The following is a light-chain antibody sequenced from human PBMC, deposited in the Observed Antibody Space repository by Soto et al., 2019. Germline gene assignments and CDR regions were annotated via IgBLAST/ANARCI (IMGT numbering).Light chain of an antibody. J-gene: IGKJ1*01. CDR1: QSISSW. CDR3: QQYNSYSS. V-gene: IGKV1-5*03. Sequence: DIQMTQSPSTLSASVGDRVTITCRASQSISSWLAWYQQKPGKAPKLLIYKASSLESVVPSRLSGSGSGTECTLTISSLQPDDFATYYCQQYNSYSSFGQGIKVEIK. CDR2: KAS.